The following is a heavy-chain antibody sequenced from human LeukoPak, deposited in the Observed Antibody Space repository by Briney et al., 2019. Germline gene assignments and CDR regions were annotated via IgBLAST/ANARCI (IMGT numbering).Heavy chain of an antibody. J-gene: IGHJ4*02. Sequence: ASVKVSCMASGYTFTSYYMHWVRQAPGQGLEWMGIINPSGGSTSYAQKFQGRVTMTRDTSTSTVYMELSSLRSEDTAVYYCARDWGTGDFDYWGQGTLVTVSS. CDR1: GYTFTSYY. CDR2: INPSGGST. CDR3: ARDWGTGDFDY. V-gene: IGHV1-46*01. D-gene: IGHD7-27*01.